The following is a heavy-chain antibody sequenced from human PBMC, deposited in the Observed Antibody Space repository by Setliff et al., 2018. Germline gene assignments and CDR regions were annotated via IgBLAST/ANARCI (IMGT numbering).Heavy chain of an antibody. D-gene: IGHD2-21*01. V-gene: IGHV4-59*11. CDR3: ARLSYCSSDGCYPGYYFDY. CDR2: IYYSGST. Sequence: PSETLSLTCTVSGGSISSHYWSWIRQPPGKGLEWIGSIYYSGSTNYNPSLKSRVTISVDTSKNQVSLKMTSVTAADTAVYYCARLSYCSSDGCYPGYYFDYWGQGMKVTVSS. J-gene: IGHJ4*02. CDR1: GGSISSHY.